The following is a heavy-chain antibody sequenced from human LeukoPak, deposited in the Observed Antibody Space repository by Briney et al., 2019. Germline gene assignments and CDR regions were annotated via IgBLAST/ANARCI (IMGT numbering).Heavy chain of an antibody. CDR1: GFTFSSYW. CDR2: IKKDGSEN. V-gene: IGHV3-7*01. Sequence: PGGSLRLSCAASGFTFSSYWMGWVRQAPGKGLEWVANIKKDGSENYYMDSVKGRFTISRDNAKNSLYLQMNSLRAEDTAVYYCARDLLLAAAGTPFDYWGQGTLVTVSS. CDR3: ARDLLLAAAGTPFDY. J-gene: IGHJ4*02. D-gene: IGHD6-13*01.